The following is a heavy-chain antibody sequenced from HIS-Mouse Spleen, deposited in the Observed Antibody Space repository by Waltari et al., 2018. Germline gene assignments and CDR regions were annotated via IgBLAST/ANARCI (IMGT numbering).Heavy chain of an antibody. J-gene: IGHJ4*02. Sequence: YDINWVRQATGQGLEWMGWMNPNSGNTGYAQKFQGRVTMTRNTSISTAYMELSSLRSEDTAVYYCARGHDYSNYFDYWGQGTLVTVSS. CDR2: MNPNSGNT. D-gene: IGHD4-4*01. V-gene: IGHV1-8*01. CDR1: YD. CDR3: ARGHDYSNYFDY.